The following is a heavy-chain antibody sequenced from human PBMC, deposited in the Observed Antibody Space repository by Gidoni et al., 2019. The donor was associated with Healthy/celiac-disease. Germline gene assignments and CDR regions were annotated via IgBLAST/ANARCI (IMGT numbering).Heavy chain of an antibody. J-gene: IGHJ6*02. CDR3: ARESCGGDCPTWRGMDV. CDR2: INPSGGST. CDR1: GYTFTRYY. D-gene: IGHD2-21*01. V-gene: IGHV1-46*03. Sequence: QVQLVQSGAEVKKPGASVTVSCKASGYTFTRYYMHWVRQAPGQGLEWMGIINPSGGSTSYAQKFQGRVTMTRDTSTSTVYMELSSLRSEDTAVYYCARESCGGDCPTWRGMDVWGQGTTVTVSS.